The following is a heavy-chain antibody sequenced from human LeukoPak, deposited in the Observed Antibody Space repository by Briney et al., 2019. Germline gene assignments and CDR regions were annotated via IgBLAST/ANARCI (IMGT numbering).Heavy chain of an antibody. CDR1: GYTFTSYG. Sequence: ASVKVSCKASGYTFTSYGISWVRPAPGQGLAWVGWLSAYNGNTNYAQKLQGRVTMTTDTSTSTAYMELRSLRSDDTAVYYCAREQDYYYDSSGYYYWGQGTLVTVSS. J-gene: IGHJ4*02. CDR2: LSAYNGNT. V-gene: IGHV1-18*01. D-gene: IGHD3-22*01. CDR3: AREQDYYYDSSGYYY.